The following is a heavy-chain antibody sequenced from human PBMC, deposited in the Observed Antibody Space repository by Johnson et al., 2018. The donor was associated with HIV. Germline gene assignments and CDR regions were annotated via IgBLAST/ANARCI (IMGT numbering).Heavy chain of an antibody. CDR2: IYSGDST. D-gene: IGHD5-24*01. CDR1: GLTVSTND. Sequence: VQLVESGGGLVQPGGSLRLSCAASGLTVSTNDINWVRQAPCKGLEWVAIIYSGDSTYYADSLEGRFTISRDKSKNTVYLQMNSLRVEDTAVYYCARDGPGDGNAMGGSGAFDIWGQGTMVTVSS. CDR3: ARDGPGDGNAMGGSGAFDI. V-gene: IGHV3-66*01. J-gene: IGHJ3*02.